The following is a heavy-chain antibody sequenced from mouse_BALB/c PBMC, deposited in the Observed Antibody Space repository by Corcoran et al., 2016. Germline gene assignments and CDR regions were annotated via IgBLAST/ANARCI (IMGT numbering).Heavy chain of an antibody. D-gene: IGHD2-4*01. CDR3: ARGGDYDLFYAMDY. J-gene: IGHJ4*01. Sequence: VVKTGASVKISCKAAGYSFTGYYIQWVKKRHGKSLEWIGYIICYNSVTDYNQKFKGKATFTVETSSSTSYMQFNSLTSDDSAVYYSARGGDYDLFYAMDYWGQGTSVTVSS. CDR2: IICYNSVT. V-gene: IGHV1S34*01. CDR1: GYSFTGYY.